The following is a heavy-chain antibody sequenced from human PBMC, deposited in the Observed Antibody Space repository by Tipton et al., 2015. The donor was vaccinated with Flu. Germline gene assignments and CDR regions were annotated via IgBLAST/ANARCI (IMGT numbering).Heavy chain of an antibody. D-gene: IGHD6-19*01. CDR3: ARGRAVAGFRGFDY. J-gene: IGHJ4*02. Sequence: TLSLTCAVSGYSISSGYYWGWIRQPPGKGLEWIGSIYHSGSTYYNPSLKSQVTISVDTSKNQFSLKLSSVTAADTAVYYCARGRAVAGFRGFDYWGQGTLVTVSS. CDR2: IYHSGST. V-gene: IGHV4-38-2*01. CDR1: GYSISSGYY.